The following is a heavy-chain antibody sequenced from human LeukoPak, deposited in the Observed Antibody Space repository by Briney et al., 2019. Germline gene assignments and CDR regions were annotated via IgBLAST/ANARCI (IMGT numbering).Heavy chain of an antibody. J-gene: IGHJ4*02. V-gene: IGHV1-69*13. CDR3: ARDRDYYDRSGYYAY. CDR2: IIPIFGTA. Sequence: SVKVSCKASGGTFSSYAISWVRQAPGQGLEWMGGIIPIFGTANYAQKFQGRVTITADESTSTAYMELSSLRSEDTAVYYCARDRDYYDRSGYYAYWGQGTLVTVSS. D-gene: IGHD3-22*01. CDR1: GGTFSSYA.